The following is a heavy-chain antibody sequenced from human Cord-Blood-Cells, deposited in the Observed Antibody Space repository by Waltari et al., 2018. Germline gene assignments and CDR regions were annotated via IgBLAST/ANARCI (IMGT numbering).Heavy chain of an antibody. CDR2: IFSNDEK. CDR3: ARMGSGYDYRYFQH. CDR1: GFSLSNARRG. V-gene: IGHV2-26*01. D-gene: IGHD5-12*01. J-gene: IGHJ1*01. Sequence: QVTLKESGPVLLKPTETPTLTCTGSGFSLSNARRGVSWIRQPPVKALEWLAHIFSNDEKSYSTSLKSRLTISKDTSKRQVVLTMTNMDPVDTATYYCARMGSGYDYRYFQHWGQGTLVTVSS.